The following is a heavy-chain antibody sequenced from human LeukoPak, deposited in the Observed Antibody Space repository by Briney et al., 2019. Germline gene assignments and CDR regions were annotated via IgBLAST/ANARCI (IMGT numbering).Heavy chain of an antibody. CDR3: AKADRGWGVITKD. D-gene: IGHD3-10*01. CDR1: GFTFSSYA. Sequence: GGSLRLSCAASGFTFSSYAMSWVRQAPGKGLEWVSAIGGSGDFTYYAEYVKGRFTISRDNSKKTLYLQMNSLRAEGTAVYYCAKADRGWGVITKDWGQGTLVTVSS. CDR2: IGGSGDFT. J-gene: IGHJ4*02. V-gene: IGHV3-23*01.